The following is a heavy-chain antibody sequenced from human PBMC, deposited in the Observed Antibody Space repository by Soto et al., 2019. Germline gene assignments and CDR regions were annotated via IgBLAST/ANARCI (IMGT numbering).Heavy chain of an antibody. CDR2: ISGSGGST. D-gene: IGHD3-22*01. CDR3: AKGWYYYDSSGYLDY. V-gene: IGHV3-23*01. J-gene: IGHJ4*02. Sequence: GGSRRLSCAASGFTFSSYAMSWVRQAPGKGLEWVSAISGSGGSTYYADSVKGRFTISRDNSKNTLYLQMNSLRAEDTAVYYCAKGWYYYDSSGYLDYWGQGTLVTVSS. CDR1: GFTFSSYA.